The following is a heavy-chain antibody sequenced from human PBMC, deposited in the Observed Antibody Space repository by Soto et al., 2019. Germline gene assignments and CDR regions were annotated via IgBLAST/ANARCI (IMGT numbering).Heavy chain of an antibody. CDR1: AGSISSGDYY. J-gene: IGHJ6*02. CDR2: IYYSGST. CDR3: ARGPPYYFDSSGYYDNYYYGIDA. Sequence: PSETLSLTCSVSAGSISSGDYYWCWIRQPPGKGLEWIGYIYYSGSTYYNPSLKFRVTISVDTSRNQFSLKLSSVTAADTAVYYCARGPPYYFDSSGYYDNYYYGIDAWGHGTTVTVSS. D-gene: IGHD3-22*01. V-gene: IGHV4-30-4*01.